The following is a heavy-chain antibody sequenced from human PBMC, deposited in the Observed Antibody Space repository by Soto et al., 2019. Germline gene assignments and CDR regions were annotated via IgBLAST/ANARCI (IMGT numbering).Heavy chain of an antibody. CDR3: AREVWVPDYYYGMDV. CDR1: GYTFTSYG. V-gene: IGHV1-18*04. CDR2: ISAYNGNT. J-gene: IGHJ6*02. D-gene: IGHD1-26*01. Sequence: QVQLVQSGAEVKKPGASVKVSCMASGYTFTSYGISWVRQAPGHGLEWMGWISAYNGNTNYAQKLQGRVTMTTDTSTSTAYMELRSLRSDDTAVYYCAREVWVPDYYYGMDVWGQGTTVTVSS.